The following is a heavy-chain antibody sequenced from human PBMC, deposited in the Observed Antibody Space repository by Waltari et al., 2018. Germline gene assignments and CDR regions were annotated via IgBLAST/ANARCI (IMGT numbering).Heavy chain of an antibody. J-gene: IGHJ3*02. CDR2: MNPNSGNT. V-gene: IGHV1-8*01. CDR1: GYTFTSYD. Sequence: QVQLVQSGAEVKKPGASVKVSCKASGYTFTSYDINWVRQATGQGLEWMGWMNPNSGNTGYAQKFQGRVTITADESTSTAYMELSSLRSEDTAVYYCARAGVVVIALDAFDIWGQGTMVTVSS. CDR3: ARAGVVVIALDAFDI. D-gene: IGHD2-21*01.